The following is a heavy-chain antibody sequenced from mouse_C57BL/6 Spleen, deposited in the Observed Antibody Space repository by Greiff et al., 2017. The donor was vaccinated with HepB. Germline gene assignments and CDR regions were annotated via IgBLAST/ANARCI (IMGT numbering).Heavy chain of an antibody. CDR1: GYTFTSYD. D-gene: IGHD4-1*01. Sequence: QVQLQQSGPELVKPGASVKLSCKASGYTFTSYDINWVKQRPGQGLEWIGWIYPRDCSTKYNEKFKGKATLTVDKSSSTAYMELHSLTSEDSAVYFCARSWGDYWGQGTTLTVSS. CDR2: IYPRDCST. V-gene: IGHV1-85*01. CDR3: ARSWGDY. J-gene: IGHJ2*01.